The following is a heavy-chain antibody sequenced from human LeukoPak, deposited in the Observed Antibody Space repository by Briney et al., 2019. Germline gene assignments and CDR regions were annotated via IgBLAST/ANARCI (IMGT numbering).Heavy chain of an antibody. CDR1: GFTFSSYS. D-gene: IGHD1-1*01. J-gene: IGHJ4*02. Sequence: PGGSLRLSCAASGFTFSSYSMNRVRQAPGKGLEWVSYISTSSSTIYYADSVEGRFTISRDNAKNSLYLQMNSLRAEDTAVYYCASQLVKNYYFHYWGQGTLVTVSS. CDR3: ASQLVKNYYFHY. V-gene: IGHV3-48*01. CDR2: ISTSSSTI.